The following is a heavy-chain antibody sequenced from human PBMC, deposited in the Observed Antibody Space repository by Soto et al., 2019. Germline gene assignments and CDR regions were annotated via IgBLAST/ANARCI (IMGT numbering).Heavy chain of an antibody. CDR2: IRSKAYGGTT. CDR3: NRNAYSHYYYGMDX. Sequence: SLLLSCTASVFTFGDYAMSWVRQAPGKGLEWVGLIRSKAYGGTTEYAASVKGRFTISRYDSKRIAYLQMNRLKTEDTAVYYCNRNAYSHYYYGMDXRGQGTQLTVS. V-gene: IGHV3-49*04. CDR1: VFTFGDYA. D-gene: IGHD3-16*01. J-gene: IGHJ6*02.